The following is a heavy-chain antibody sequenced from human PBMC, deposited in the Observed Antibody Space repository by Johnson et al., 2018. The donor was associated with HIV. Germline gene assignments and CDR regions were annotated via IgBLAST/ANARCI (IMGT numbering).Heavy chain of an antibody. Sequence: MQLVESGGGVVQPGRSLRLSCAASGFTFSRYPMHWVRQAPGKGLKWVATISYDGINKYYADSLKGRFAISRDNSRNTLDLRMDSLRVEDTAVYYCAREAYYARAFDLWGQGTMVTVSS. J-gene: IGHJ3*01. CDR3: AREAYYARAFDL. D-gene: IGHD3-3*01. CDR2: ISYDGINK. CDR1: GFTFSRYP. V-gene: IGHV3-30*09.